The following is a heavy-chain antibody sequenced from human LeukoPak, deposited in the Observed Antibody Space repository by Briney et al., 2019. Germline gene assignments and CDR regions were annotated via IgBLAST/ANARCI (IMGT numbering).Heavy chain of an antibody. V-gene: IGHV4-59*01. Sequence: PSETLSLTCTASGGSINGYYWNWIRQPPGKGLEWIGYIYYTGSTNYNPSLKSRVTISLDTSKNQFSLKLSSVTAADTAGYYCARDRWFDTWGQGTLVTVSS. J-gene: IGHJ5*02. CDR1: GGSINGYY. CDR3: ARDRWFDT. CDR2: IYYTGST.